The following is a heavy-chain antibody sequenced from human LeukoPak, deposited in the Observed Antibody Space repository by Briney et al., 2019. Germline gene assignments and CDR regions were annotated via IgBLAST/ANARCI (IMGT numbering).Heavy chain of an antibody. CDR3: ARDRVRGNSNPFFDY. D-gene: IGHD4-11*01. Sequence: SETLSLTCTVSGGSVSSGTYYWSWIRQPPGKGLEWIGYIYYSGSTNYNPSLKSRVTISVDTSKNQFSLKPSSVTAADTAVYYCARDRVRGNSNPFFDYWGQGTLVTVSS. J-gene: IGHJ4*02. CDR2: IYYSGST. V-gene: IGHV4-61*01. CDR1: GGSVSSGTYY.